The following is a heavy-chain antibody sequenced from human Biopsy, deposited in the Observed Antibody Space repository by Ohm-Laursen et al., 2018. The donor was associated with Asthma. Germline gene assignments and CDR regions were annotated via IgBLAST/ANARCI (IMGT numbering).Heavy chain of an antibody. Sequence: SDTLSLTCGVSGYSISNGGYYWTWVRQRPGKGLEWIGNIYHRGNTKYNPSLKSRLSFSVDTSKNQFSLKLSSVTAADTAIYFCARDYYDFWNRSVYTYFGMDVWGRGTTVGVSS. CDR1: GYSISNGGYY. D-gene: IGHD3-3*01. CDR3: ARDYYDFWNRSVYTYFGMDV. V-gene: IGHV4-31*11. J-gene: IGHJ6*02. CDR2: IYHRGNT.